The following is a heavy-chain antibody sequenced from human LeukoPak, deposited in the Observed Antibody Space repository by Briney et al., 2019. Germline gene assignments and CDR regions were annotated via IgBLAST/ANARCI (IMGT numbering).Heavy chain of an antibody. CDR3: ARVTGYVMEDYFDY. J-gene: IGHJ4*02. CDR1: GGSISSYY. D-gene: IGHD6-13*01. V-gene: IGHV4-59*01. Sequence: SETLSLTCTVSGGSISSYYWNWIRQPPGKGLEWMGYIYYGGSTNYNPSLKSRVTISVDTSKNQFSLRLSSVTAADTAVYYCARVTGYVMEDYFDYWGQGTLVTVSS. CDR2: IYYGGST.